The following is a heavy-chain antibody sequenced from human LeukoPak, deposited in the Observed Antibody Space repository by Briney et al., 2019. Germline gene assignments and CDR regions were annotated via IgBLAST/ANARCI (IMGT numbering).Heavy chain of an antibody. D-gene: IGHD6-13*01. Sequence: SSPTLVNPTQTLTLTCTFSGFSLSTSGMCVSWIRQPPVKAREPLARIDWDDDKYYSTSLKTRLTISKDTSKNQVVLTMTNMDPEDTATYYCARIRVSIAAAGTEAYYYYCGMDVWGQGTTVTV. CDR2: IDWDDDK. V-gene: IGHV2-70*11. CDR1: GFSLSTSGMC. CDR3: ARIRVSIAAAGTEAYYYYCGMDV. J-gene: IGHJ6*02.